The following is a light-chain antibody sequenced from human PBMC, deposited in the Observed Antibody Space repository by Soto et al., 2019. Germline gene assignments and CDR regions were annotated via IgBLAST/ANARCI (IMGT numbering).Light chain of an antibody. CDR2: GAS. CDR3: QQCDNWPRT. J-gene: IGKJ1*01. V-gene: IGKV3-15*01. Sequence: EIVMTQSPATLSVSPGERATLSCRASQSVSSNLAWYQQKPGQAPRLLIYGASTRATDIPARFSGSGSGTEFTLTISSLQSEDSAVYYCQQCDNWPRTFGQGTKVDIK. CDR1: QSVSSN.